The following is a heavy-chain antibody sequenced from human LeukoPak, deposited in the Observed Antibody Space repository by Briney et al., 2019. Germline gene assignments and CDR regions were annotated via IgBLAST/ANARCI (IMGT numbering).Heavy chain of an antibody. D-gene: IGHD6-6*01. V-gene: IGHV1-18*01. J-gene: IGHJ4*02. Sequence: ASVKVSCKASGYTFTSYGISWVRQAPGQGLEWMGWISAYNGNTNYAQKLQGRVTMTTDTSTSTAYMELRSLRSDNTAVYYCARDRLVAARRYFDYWGQGTLVTVSS. CDR1: GYTFTSYG. CDR3: ARDRLVAARRYFDY. CDR2: ISAYNGNT.